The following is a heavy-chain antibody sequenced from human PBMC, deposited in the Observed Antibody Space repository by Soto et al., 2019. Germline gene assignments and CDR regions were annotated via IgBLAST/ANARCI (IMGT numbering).Heavy chain of an antibody. D-gene: IGHD6-6*01. CDR1: GFTFSSYA. Sequence: GGSLRLSCAASGFTFSSYAMSWVRQAPGKWLEWVSAISGSGGSTYYADSVKGRFTISRDNSKNTLYLQMNSLRAEDTAVYYCAKDRARSSSSGWFDPWGQGTLVTVSS. CDR3: AKDRARSSSSGWFDP. V-gene: IGHV3-23*01. CDR2: ISGSGGST. J-gene: IGHJ5*02.